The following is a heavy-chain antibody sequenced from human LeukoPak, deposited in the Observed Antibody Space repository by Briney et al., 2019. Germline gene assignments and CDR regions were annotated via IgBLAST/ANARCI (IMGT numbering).Heavy chain of an antibody. J-gene: IGHJ3*02. V-gene: IGHV4-59*01. CDR2: IYYSGSP. CDR3: ARYIVSYPHDAFDI. D-gene: IGHD1-26*01. CDR1: GGSISSYY. Sequence: SETLSLTCTVSGGSISSYYRSWIRQPPGKGLEWIGYIYYSGSPSYNPSLKSLDTISVDTSKKQFSLKLSSVTDADTAFYYCARYIVSYPHDAFDIWGQGTMVTVSS.